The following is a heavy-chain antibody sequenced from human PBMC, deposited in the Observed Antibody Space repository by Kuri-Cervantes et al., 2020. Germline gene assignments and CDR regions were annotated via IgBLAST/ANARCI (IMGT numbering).Heavy chain of an antibody. CDR3: ATSSRNAFDI. D-gene: IGHD6-13*01. Sequence: GSLRLSCTVSGDSMTITNYHWGWIRQPPGKGLEWIGNIYYSGSTNYNPSLKSRVTISVDTSKNQFSLRLSSVTAADTAVYYCATSSRNAFDIWGQGTMVTVSS. V-gene: IGHV4-39*07. CDR2: IYYSGST. CDR1: GDSMTITNYH. J-gene: IGHJ3*02.